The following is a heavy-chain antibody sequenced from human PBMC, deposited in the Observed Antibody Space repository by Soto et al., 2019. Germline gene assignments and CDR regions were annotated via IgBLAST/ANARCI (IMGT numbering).Heavy chain of an antibody. CDR3: ARDGIRKVVTMVRGVTQFDP. D-gene: IGHD3-10*01. J-gene: IGHJ5*02. V-gene: IGHV1-18*04. CDR2: ISAYNGNT. CDR1: GYTFTSYG. Sequence: QVQLVQSGAEVNKPGASVKVSCKASGYTFTSYGISWVRQAPGQGLEWMGWISAYNGNTNYAQKLQGRVTMTTDTSTSTAYMELRSLRSDDTAVYYCARDGIRKVVTMVRGVTQFDPCGQGTLVTVSS.